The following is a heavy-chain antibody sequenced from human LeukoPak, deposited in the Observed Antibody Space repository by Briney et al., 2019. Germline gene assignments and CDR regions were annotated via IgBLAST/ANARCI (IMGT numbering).Heavy chain of an antibody. CDR3: ARGPGGSYYYYGMDV. J-gene: IGHJ6*02. Sequence: SETLSLTCTVSGGSISSSSYYWGWIRQPPGKGLEWIGEINHSGSTNYNPSLKSRVTISVDTSKNQFSLKLSSVTAADTAVYYCARGPGGSYYYYGMDVWGQGTTVTVSS. V-gene: IGHV4-39*07. CDR1: GGSISSSSYY. D-gene: IGHD2-15*01. CDR2: INHSGST.